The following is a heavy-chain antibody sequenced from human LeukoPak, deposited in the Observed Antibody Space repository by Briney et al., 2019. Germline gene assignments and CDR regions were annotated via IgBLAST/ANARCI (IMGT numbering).Heavy chain of an antibody. D-gene: IGHD2-21*02. Sequence: PGRSLRLSCAASGFTFSSYAMHWVRQAPGKGLEWVAVISYDGSNKYYADSVKGRFTISRDNSKNTLYLQMNSLRAEDTAVYYCARVQRRYCGGDCYSGLDYWGQGTLVTVSS. J-gene: IGHJ4*02. CDR1: GFTFSSYA. CDR3: ARVQRRYCGGDCYSGLDY. V-gene: IGHV3-30*04. CDR2: ISYDGSNK.